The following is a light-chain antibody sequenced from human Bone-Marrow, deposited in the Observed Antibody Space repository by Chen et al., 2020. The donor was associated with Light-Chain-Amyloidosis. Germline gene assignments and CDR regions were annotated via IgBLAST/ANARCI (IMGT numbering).Light chain of an antibody. J-gene: IGKJ5*01. CDR3: QQSSSSPIT. V-gene: IGKV3-20*01. Sequence: EIVLTQSPGTLSLSPGERVTLSCRASQSVHANYLTWYQQKPGQAPRLLISGTSSRAAGIPDRFSGSGSGTDFTLNISRLEPGDVAVYYCQQSSSSPITFGQGTRLEIK. CDR1: QSVHANY. CDR2: GTS.